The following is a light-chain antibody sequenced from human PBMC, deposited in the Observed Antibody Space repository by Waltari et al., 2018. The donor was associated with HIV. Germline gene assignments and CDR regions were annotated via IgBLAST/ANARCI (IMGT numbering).Light chain of an antibody. J-gene: IGKJ2*01. CDR2: GAS. CDR1: QTVSTT. V-gene: IGKV3-15*01. Sequence: EIVMTQSPATLSVSPGERATPSCRASQTVSTTLPWYQQKPGQAPRLLIFGASNRATGIPARFSGSGSGTEFTLTISSLQSEDFAVYYCQQYNNWPQTFGQGTNLEIK. CDR3: QQYNNWPQT.